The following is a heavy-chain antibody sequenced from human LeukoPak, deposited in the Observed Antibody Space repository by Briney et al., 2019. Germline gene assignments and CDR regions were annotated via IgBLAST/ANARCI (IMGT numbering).Heavy chain of an antibody. CDR2: ISSSSSYI. V-gene: IGHV3-21*01. Sequence: ETLSLTCGVSGGSISSTNWWTWVRQPPGGGLEWVSSISSSSSYIYSADSLKGRFTISRDNAKNSLYLQLNSLRAEDTAVYYCARDGSMMGAGAGTSWWFDPWGQGTLVTVSS. CDR1: GGSISSTN. J-gene: IGHJ5*02. CDR3: ARDGSMMGAGAGTSWWFDP. D-gene: IGHD6-13*01.